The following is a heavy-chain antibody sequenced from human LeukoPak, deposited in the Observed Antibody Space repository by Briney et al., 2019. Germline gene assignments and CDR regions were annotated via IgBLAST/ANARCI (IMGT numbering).Heavy chain of an antibody. CDR2: IYYSGST. CDR3: ATVAAAGTGWFDP. D-gene: IGHD6-13*01. J-gene: IGHJ5*02. V-gene: IGHV4-39*01. Sequence: PSETLSLTCTVSGGSISISSYYWGWIRQPPGKGLEWIERIYYSGSTYYNPSLKSRVTISVDTAKNQFSHKQSSLTAADTAVHYCATVAAAGTGWFDPWGQGTLVTVSS. CDR1: GGSISISSYY.